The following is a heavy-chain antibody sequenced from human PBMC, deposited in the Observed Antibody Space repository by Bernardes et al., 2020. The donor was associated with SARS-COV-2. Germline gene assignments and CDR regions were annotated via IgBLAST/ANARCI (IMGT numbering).Heavy chain of an antibody. Sequence: GESRKISCKGSGYSFTSYWIGWVRQMPGKGLEWMGIIYPGDSDTRYSPSFQGQVTISADKSISTAYLQWSSLKASDTAMYYCARRAPLRTYYYGSGSYAFDIWGQGTRVTVSS. J-gene: IGHJ3*02. D-gene: IGHD3-10*01. CDR2: IYPGDSDT. CDR3: ARRAPLRTYYYGSGSYAFDI. V-gene: IGHV5-51*01. CDR1: GYSFTSYW.